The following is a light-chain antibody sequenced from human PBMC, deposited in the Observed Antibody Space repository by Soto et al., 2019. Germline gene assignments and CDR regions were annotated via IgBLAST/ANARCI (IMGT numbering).Light chain of an antibody. J-gene: IGLJ2*01. CDR1: SSDVGGYNY. CDR3: SSYTSSSTLVV. CDR2: EVS. Sequence: QSALTQPASVSGSPGQSITISCTGTSSDVGGYNYVSWYQQHPGKAPKLMIYEVSNRPSGVSNRFSGSKSGNTASLTISGLQYEDEADYYSSSYTSSSTLVVFGGGTKLTVL. V-gene: IGLV2-14*01.